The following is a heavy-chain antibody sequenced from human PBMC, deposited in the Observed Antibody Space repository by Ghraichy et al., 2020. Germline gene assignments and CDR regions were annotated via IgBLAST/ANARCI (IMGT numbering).Heavy chain of an antibody. CDR3: VYVPRFGNGDDMDV. D-gene: IGHD3-10*01. Sequence: GGSLRLSCAASQFPFSSYAMSWVRQAPGKGLEWVSAIRASGGSSTYYTDSVKGRFTISRDNSKNMLYLQMNSLRDTDTAIYYCVYVPRFGNGDDMDVWGKGTTVTVSS. CDR2: IRASGGSST. J-gene: IGHJ6*03. CDR1: QFPFSSYA. V-gene: IGHV3-23*01.